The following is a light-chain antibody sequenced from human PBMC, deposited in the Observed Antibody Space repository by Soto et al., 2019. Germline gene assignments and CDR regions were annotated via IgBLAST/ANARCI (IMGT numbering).Light chain of an antibody. CDR2: KAS. V-gene: IGKV1-5*03. Sequence: DIQMTQSPSTLSASVGDRVTITCRASQSISSWLAWYQQKPGKAPKLLIYKASTLDSGVPSRFSGSGSGTDFTLTIISLQPDDLATYYCQQYDSYSLSFGPGTKVEIK. CDR1: QSISSW. CDR3: QQYDSYSLS. J-gene: IGKJ3*01.